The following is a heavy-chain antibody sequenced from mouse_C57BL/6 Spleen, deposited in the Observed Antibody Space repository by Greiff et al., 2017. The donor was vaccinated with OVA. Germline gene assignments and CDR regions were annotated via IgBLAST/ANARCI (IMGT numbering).Heavy chain of an antibody. CDR2: IDPSDSET. V-gene: IGHV1-52*01. CDR1: GYTFTSYW. D-gene: IGHD2-4*01. Sequence: QVQLQQPGAELVRPGSSVKLSCKASGYTFTSYWMHWVKQRPIQGLEWIGNIDPSDSETHYNQKFKDKATLTVDKSSSTAYMQLSSLTSEDSAVYYCARYNDYDGYFDVWGTGTTVTVSS. CDR3: ARYNDYDGYFDV. J-gene: IGHJ1*03.